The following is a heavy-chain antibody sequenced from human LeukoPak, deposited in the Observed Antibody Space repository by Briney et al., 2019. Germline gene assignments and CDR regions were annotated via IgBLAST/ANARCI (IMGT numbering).Heavy chain of an antibody. V-gene: IGHV1-18*01. D-gene: IGHD2-15*01. CDR2: ISAYNGNT. CDR3: ARVDWFCGGGSCYSFDP. CDR1: GYTFTSYG. Sequence: ASVKVSCKASGYTFTSYGISWVRQAPGQGLEWMGWISAYNGNTNYAQKLQGRVTMTTDTSTSTAYMGLRSLRSDDTAVYYCARVDWFCGGGSCYSFDPWGQGTLVTVSS. J-gene: IGHJ5*02.